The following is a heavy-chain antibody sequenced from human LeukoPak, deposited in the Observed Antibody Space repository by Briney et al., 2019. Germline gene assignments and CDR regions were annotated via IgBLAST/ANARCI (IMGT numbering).Heavy chain of an antibody. CDR2: IHYSGTT. J-gene: IGHJ4*02. Sequence: MSSETLSLTCTVSGVSIFSYYWNWIRQPPGQGLEWIGYIHYSGTTNYNPSLKSRVSISIDTSKSQFSLKLTSATAADTAIYYYATGRSIRYFDYWGQGTLLSVSS. D-gene: IGHD3-9*01. V-gene: IGHV4-59*08. CDR1: GVSIFSYY. CDR3: ATGRSIRYFDY.